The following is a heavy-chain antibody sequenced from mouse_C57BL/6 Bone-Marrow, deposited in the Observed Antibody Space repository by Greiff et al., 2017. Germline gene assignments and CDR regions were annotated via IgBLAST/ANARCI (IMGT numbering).Heavy chain of an antibody. CDR3: TYSNYGGLYFDV. J-gene: IGHJ1*03. D-gene: IGHD2-5*01. Sequence: DVKLQESGGGLVQPGGSMKLSCVASGFTFSNYWMNWVRQSPEKGLEWVAQIRLKSDNYATHYAESVKGGFTISRDDSKSSVYLQMNNLRAEDTGIYYCTYSNYGGLYFDVWGTGTTVTVSS. V-gene: IGHV6-3*01. CDR2: IRLKSDNYAT. CDR1: GFTFSNYW.